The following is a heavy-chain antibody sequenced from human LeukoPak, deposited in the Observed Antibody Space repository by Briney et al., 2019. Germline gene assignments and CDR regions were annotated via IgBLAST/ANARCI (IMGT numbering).Heavy chain of an antibody. CDR2: ITRKDAI. V-gene: IGHV3-11*01. CDR3: ARGTYYSGSGPGNWFDP. CDR1: GFSVSDYY. Sequence: GGSLRLSCTASGFSVSDYYMNWIRQSPGKGLEWVSHITRKDAIEYADSVRGRFTIYRDNANNLLYLQMDSLRPEDTAVYYCARGTYYSGSGPGNWFDPWGHGTLVTVSS. J-gene: IGHJ5*02. D-gene: IGHD3-10*01.